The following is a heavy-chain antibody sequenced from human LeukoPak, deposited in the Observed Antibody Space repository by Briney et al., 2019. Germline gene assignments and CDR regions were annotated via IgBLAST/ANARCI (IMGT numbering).Heavy chain of an antibody. CDR1: GGSISSSSYY. CDR2: IYYSGST. V-gene: IGHV4-39*07. Sequence: PSETLSLTCTVSGGSISSSSYYWGWIRQPPGKGLEWIGSIYYSGSTYYNPSLKSRVTISVGTSKNQFSLKLSSVTAADTAVYYCARPPGIAAAWFDPWGQGTLVTVSS. CDR3: ARPPGIAAAWFDP. J-gene: IGHJ5*02. D-gene: IGHD6-13*01.